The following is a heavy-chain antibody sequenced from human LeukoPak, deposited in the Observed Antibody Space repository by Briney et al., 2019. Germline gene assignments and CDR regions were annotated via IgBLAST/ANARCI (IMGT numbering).Heavy chain of an antibody. CDR1: GFTFSRYA. D-gene: IGHD5-12*01. CDR3: ALNSGYDYGGNY. Sequence: GGSLRLSCAASGFTFSRYAMHWVRQAPGGGVWNVAVISYDVSNKYYADSVKGGFTISRENFKNTLYVQLNSWRDEDTVVYYSALNSGYDYGGNYWGQGTLVPVSS. CDR2: ISYDVSNK. J-gene: IGHJ4*02. V-gene: IGHV3-30-3*02.